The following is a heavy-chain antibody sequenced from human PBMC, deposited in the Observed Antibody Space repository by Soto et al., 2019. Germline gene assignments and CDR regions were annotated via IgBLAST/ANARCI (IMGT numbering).Heavy chain of an antibody. D-gene: IGHD3-10*01. V-gene: IGHV3-23*01. CDR2: ISGSGGST. CDR1: GFTFSSYA. J-gene: IGHJ6*02. CDR3: AKERGSHYGYDAMDV. Sequence: EVQLLESGGGLVQPGGSLRLSCAASGFTFSSYAMSWVRQAPGKGLEWVSGISGSGGSTYYADSVKGRFTISRDNSKNTLYLQTNSLRAEDTAVYYCAKERGSHYGYDAMDVWGQGTTVTVSS.